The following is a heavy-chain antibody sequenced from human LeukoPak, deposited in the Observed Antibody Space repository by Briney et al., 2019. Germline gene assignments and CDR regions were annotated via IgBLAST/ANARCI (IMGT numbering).Heavy chain of an antibody. J-gene: IGHJ4*02. V-gene: IGHV4-4*07. CDR1: GGSINTYS. CDR2: IYPSVSI. Sequence: PSETLSLTCTVSGGSINTYSRSWIRQPAGKGLEWIGRIYPSVSINYNPSLKSRVTMSVDTSKNQFSLKLSSVTAADTAVYYCARAPLGMGWYFDYWGQGTLVTVSS. D-gene: IGHD7-27*01. CDR3: ARAPLGMGWYFDY.